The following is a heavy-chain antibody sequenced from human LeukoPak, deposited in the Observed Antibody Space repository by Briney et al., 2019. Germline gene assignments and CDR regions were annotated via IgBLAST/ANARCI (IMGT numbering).Heavy chain of an antibody. Sequence: MGWINPNSGGTYCAQTFQGRVTMTRDTSISTAFMDLSRLKSDDTAVYYCTRGHITAPSFDYWGQGTPVTVSS. CDR3: TRGHITAPSFDY. CDR2: INPNSGGT. V-gene: IGHV1-2*02. D-gene: IGHD3-10*01. J-gene: IGHJ4*02.